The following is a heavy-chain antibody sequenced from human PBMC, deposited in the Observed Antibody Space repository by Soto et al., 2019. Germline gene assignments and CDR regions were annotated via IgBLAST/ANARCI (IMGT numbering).Heavy chain of an antibody. CDR2: ISSSSSTI. D-gene: IGHD4-17*01. V-gene: IGHV3-48*01. CDR3: ARDPTTVTTLNWFDP. CDR1: GFTFSSYS. Sequence: EVQLVESGGGLVQPGGSLSLSCAASGFTFSSYSMNWVRQAPGKGLEWVSYISSSSSTIYYADSVKGRFTISRDKAKNSLYLQMNSLRAEDTAVYYCARDPTTVTTLNWFDPWGQGTLVTVSS. J-gene: IGHJ5*02.